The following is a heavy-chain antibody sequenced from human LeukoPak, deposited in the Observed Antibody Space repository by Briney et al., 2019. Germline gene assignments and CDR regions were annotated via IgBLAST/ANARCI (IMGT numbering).Heavy chain of an antibody. CDR3: ARAGYYSNAPDY. Sequence: GGSLRLSCAASGFTFSRYWMTWVRQAPGKGLEWVAHLKGDGSEEYYADSVKGRFTISRDNAKNSLYLQMNSLRAEDTAVYYCARAGYYSNAPDYWGQGTLVTVSS. V-gene: IGHV3-7*03. CDR2: LKGDGSEE. D-gene: IGHD4-11*01. CDR1: GFTFSRYW. J-gene: IGHJ4*02.